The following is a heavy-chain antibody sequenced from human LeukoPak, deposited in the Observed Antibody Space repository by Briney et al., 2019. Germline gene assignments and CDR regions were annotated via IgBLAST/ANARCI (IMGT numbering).Heavy chain of an antibody. D-gene: IGHD3-22*01. Sequence: SETLSLTCTVSGGSIRSYYWSWIRQPPGEGLEWIGYIHYSGSTNYNPSLKSRVTISFDTSKNQFSLKLSSVTAADTAVYYCARHAQTYYYDSSGYSPLFDYWAQGTLVTVSS. J-gene: IGHJ4*02. CDR1: GGSIRSYY. V-gene: IGHV4-59*01. CDR3: ARHAQTYYYDSSGYSPLFDY. CDR2: IHYSGST.